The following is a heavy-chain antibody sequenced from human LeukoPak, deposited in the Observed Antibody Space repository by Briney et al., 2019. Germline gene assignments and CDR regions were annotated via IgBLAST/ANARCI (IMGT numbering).Heavy chain of an antibody. Sequence: ASPKVSCKTSGYTFSGYYMHWVRQAPGQGREWRGLMNPNSGATNYEQKFQGRVSLTRDMSISTAYLELTSVTSDDTAVYYCARDGSGSGWYFFDYWGQGTLVTVSS. D-gene: IGHD6-19*01. CDR3: ARDGSGSGWYFFDY. CDR1: GYTFSGYY. J-gene: IGHJ4*02. CDR2: MNPNSGAT. V-gene: IGHV1-2*02.